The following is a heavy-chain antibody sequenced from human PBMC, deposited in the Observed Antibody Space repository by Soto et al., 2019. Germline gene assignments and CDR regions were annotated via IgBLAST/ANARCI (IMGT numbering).Heavy chain of an antibody. CDR1: GYTFTSYG. D-gene: IGHD3-16*02. J-gene: IGHJ4*02. CDR2: ISAYNGKT. CDR3: GRDHYDSVWGSYRIDY. V-gene: IGHV1-18*01. Sequence: QVQLVQSGAEVKKPGASVKVSCKASGYTFTSYGISWVRQAPGQGLEWMGWISAYNGKTNYAQKVQGRVTMTTDTTTSTAYMEVRSLRSDDTAVYYCGRDHYDSVWGSYRIDYWGQGTLVTVSS.